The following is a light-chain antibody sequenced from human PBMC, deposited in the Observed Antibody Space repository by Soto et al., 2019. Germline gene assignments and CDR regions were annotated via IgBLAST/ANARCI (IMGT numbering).Light chain of an antibody. CDR2: EVT. CDR3: SSYTSTGTPV. CDR1: STDVGGYNL. Sequence: QSVLTQPGSVSGSLGQSITTSCTGTSTDVGGYNLVSWYQQHPDKAPKLLIYEVTNRPSGGSNRFSCSKSGNTASLTISGPQPEDEADYSCSSYTSTGTPVFGTGTQVTVL. V-gene: IGLV2-14*01. J-gene: IGLJ1*01.